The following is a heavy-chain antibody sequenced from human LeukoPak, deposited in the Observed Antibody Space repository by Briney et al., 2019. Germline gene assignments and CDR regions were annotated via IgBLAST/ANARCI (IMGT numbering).Heavy chain of an antibody. J-gene: IGHJ5*02. CDR3: ARDLGIAAAGPSGDWFDP. V-gene: IGHV4-34*01. D-gene: IGHD6-13*01. CDR2: INHSGST. Sequence: SETLSLTCAVYGGSFSGYYWSWIRQPPGKGLEWIGEINHSGSTNYNPSLKSRVTISVDTSKNQFSLKLSSVTAADTAVYYCARDLGIAAAGPSGDWFDPWGQGTLVTVSS. CDR1: GGSFSGYY.